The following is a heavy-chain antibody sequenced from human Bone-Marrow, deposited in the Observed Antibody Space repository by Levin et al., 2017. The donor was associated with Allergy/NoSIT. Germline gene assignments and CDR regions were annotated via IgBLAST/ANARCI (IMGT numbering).Heavy chain of an antibody. D-gene: IGHD6-13*01. V-gene: IGHV3-7*01. CDR1: GFTFSYYW. CDR3: ARDPVAAAGTGGGSDGMDV. CDR2: IKQDGSEK. Sequence: ASVKVSCAASGFTFSYYWMTWVRQAPGKGLEWVANIKQDGSEKYYVDSVKGRFTISRDNAKKSLYLQMNSLRVEDTAVYYCARDPVAAAGTGGGSDGMDVWGQGTAVTVSS. J-gene: IGHJ6*02.